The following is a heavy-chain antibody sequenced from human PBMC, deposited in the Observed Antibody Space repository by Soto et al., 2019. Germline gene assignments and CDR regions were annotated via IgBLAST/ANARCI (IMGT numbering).Heavy chain of an antibody. J-gene: IGHJ3*02. CDR1: EFTFSDHY. V-gene: IGHV3-30*18. CDR2: ISYDGSNK. Sequence: PGVLLRLSCAASEFTFSDHYLDRVRKAPGKGLEWVAVISYDGSNKYYADSVKGRFTISRDNSKNTLYLQMNSLRAEDTAVYYCAKEQDLNYGSSSAFDIWGQVTMVTVSS. D-gene: IGHD4-17*01. CDR3: AKEQDLNYGSSSAFDI.